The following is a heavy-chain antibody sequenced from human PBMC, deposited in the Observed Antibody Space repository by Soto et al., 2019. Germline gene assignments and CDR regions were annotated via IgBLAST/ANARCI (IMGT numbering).Heavy chain of an antibody. CDR2: INAGNGNT. CDR1: GYTFTSYA. J-gene: IGHJ6*02. D-gene: IGHD2-2*01. Sequence: QVQLVQSGAEVKKPGASVKVSCKASGYTFTSYAMHWVRQAPGQRLEWMGWINAGNGNTKYSQKFQGRVTITRDTSASTAYMERSSLRSEDTAVYYFASSHALYYYYGMDVWGQGTTVTVSS. CDR3: ASSHALYYYYGMDV. V-gene: IGHV1-3*01.